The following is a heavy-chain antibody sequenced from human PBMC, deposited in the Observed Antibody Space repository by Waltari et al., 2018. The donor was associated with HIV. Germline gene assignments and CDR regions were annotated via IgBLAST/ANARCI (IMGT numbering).Heavy chain of an antibody. CDR3: ARDQTGTTYGYYYYGMDV. CDR1: GFTFSSYG. Sequence: QVQLVESGGGVVQPGRSLRLSCAASGFTFSSYGMHWVRQAPGKGLEWLAVIWYDGSNKYYADSVKGRFTISRDNSKNTLYLQMNSLRAEDTAVYYCARDQTGTTYGYYYYGMDVWGQGTTVTVSS. J-gene: IGHJ6*02. D-gene: IGHD1-7*01. V-gene: IGHV3-33*01. CDR2: IWYDGSNK.